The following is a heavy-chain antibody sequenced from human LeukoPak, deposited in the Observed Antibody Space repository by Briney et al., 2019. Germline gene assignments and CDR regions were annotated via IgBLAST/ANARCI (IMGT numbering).Heavy chain of an antibody. J-gene: IGHJ5*02. D-gene: IGHD4-23*01. CDR1: GYTFTNYD. CDR2: LNPNSGKT. V-gene: IGHV1-8*03. Sequence: VASVKVSCKASGYTFTNYDLNWVRQATGQGLAWMGWLNPNSGKTGYAQNFHGRVTITRNTSINTVYMELSSLRSEDTAVYYCARDYAGNSGWFDPWGQGTLVTVSS. CDR3: ARDYAGNSGWFDP.